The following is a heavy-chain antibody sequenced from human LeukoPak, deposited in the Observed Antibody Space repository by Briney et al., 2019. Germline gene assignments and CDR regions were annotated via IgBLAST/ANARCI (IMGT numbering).Heavy chain of an antibody. Sequence: SGPTLVNPTQTLTLTCTFSGFSLSTSGVAVGWFRQPPGGALGWPALIYWNDDTFYNPSLDSRLTIAKDTSKNQVVLTMTNMDPVDTATFYCARRRSPSNGDWFDPWGQGTLVTVSS. CDR1: GFSLSTSGVA. CDR3: ARRRSPSNGDWFDP. D-gene: IGHD4-17*01. J-gene: IGHJ5*02. CDR2: IYWNDDT. V-gene: IGHV2-5*01.